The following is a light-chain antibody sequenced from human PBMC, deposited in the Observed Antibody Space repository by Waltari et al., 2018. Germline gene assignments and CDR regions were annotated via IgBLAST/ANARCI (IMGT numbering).Light chain of an antibody. V-gene: IGKV1-9*01. CDR2: AAY. J-gene: IGKJ4*01. CDR1: PVIISH. CDR3: QQFSDYPLT. Sequence: IQLTQSPSSLSASVGDRVTITSRASPVIISHLAWYQQNPGKAPKLLIYAAYTLQRGGPSRFSGSGSGTDFTLTISRLQPEDFATDYGQQFSDYPLTFGGGTKVEIK.